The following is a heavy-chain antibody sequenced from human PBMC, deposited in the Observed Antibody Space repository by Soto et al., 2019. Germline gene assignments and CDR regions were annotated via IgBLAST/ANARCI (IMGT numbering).Heavy chain of an antibody. CDR3: ARGWATTAGTGDN. D-gene: IGHD6-19*01. CDR1: GLSFSNNW. V-gene: IGHV3-7*01. J-gene: IGHJ4*02. CDR2: IKQDGSET. Sequence: ELQLVESGGGLVQPGGSLRLSCVVSGLSFSNNWRSWFRQAPEKGLGGVANIKQDGSETYYVDSVKGRFTISRDNAKNSLYLQMTSLRGDDTAIYYCARGWATTAGTGDNWGQGTLVIVSS.